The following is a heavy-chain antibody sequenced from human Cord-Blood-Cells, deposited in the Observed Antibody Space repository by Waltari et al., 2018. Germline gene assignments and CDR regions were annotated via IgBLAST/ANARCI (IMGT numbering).Heavy chain of an antibody. V-gene: IGHV4-39*01. J-gene: IGHJ6*02. Sequence: QLQLQESGPGLVKPSETLSLTCTVSGGSISSSSYYCGWNRQPPGKGLEWIRSIYYSERAYNNASHKSGVTISVDASKNQFSLKLGSVTAADTAVYYCARQRLGRGYYYYYGMDVWGQGTTVTVSS. CDR3: ARQRLGRGYYYYYGMDV. CDR1: GGSISSSSYY. D-gene: IGHD6-19*01. CDR2: IYYSERA.